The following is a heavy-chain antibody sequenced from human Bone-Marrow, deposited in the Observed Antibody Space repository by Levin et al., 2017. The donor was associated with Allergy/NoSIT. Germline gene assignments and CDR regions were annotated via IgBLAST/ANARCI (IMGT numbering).Heavy chain of an antibody. CDR1: GGSISSYY. Sequence: SETLSLTCTVSGGSISSYYWSWIRQPAGKGLEWIGRIYTSGSTNYNPSLKSRVTMSVDTSKNQISLKLSSVTAADTAVYFCARDLSGGGTLYYFDFWGQGTLVTVSS. CDR3: ARDLSGGGTLYYFDF. CDR2: IYTSGST. D-gene: IGHD6-13*01. V-gene: IGHV4-4*07. J-gene: IGHJ4*02.